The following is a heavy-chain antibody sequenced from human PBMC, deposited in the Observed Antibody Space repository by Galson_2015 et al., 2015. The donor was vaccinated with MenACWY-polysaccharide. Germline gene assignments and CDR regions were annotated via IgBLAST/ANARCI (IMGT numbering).Heavy chain of an antibody. V-gene: IGHV2-70*11. J-gene: IGHJ6*02. CDR3: ALIPPAPSRQVPAYYYGMAV. CDR2: IDWDDDD. CDR1: GFSLSTSGVS. Sequence: PALVRPTQTLTLACTFYGFSLSTSGVSVSWLRQPPGKALEWLARIDWDDDDYYSTSLKTRLTISKDISKNRVILTMTNMKPVDTATYYCALIPPAPSRQVPAYYYGMAVWGQVTTVTVSS.